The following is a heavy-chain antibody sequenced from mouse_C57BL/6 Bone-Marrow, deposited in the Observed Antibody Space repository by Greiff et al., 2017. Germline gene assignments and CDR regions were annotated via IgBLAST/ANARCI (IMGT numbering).Heavy chain of an antibody. Sequence: VQLQQSGPELVKPGASVKISCKASGYAFSSSWMNWVKQRPGKGLEWIGRIYPGDGDTNYNGKFKGKATLTADKSSITAYMQLSSLTSEDSAVYLCARAGDDGSRYDYYAMDYWGQGTSVTVSS. V-gene: IGHV1-82*01. CDR1: GYAFSSSW. J-gene: IGHJ4*01. D-gene: IGHD1-1*01. CDR2: IYPGDGDT. CDR3: ARAGDDGSRYDYYAMDY.